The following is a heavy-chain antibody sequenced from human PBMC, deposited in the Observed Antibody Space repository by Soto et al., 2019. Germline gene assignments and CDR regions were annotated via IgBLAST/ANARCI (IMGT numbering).Heavy chain of an antibody. D-gene: IGHD2-15*01. Sequence: QVQLVESGGGVVQPGRSLRLSCAASGFTFSSYGMHWVRQAPGKGLEWVAVISYDGSNKYYADSVKGRFTISRDNSKNTLYLQMNSLRAEDTAVYYCAKDHHPKPNIVVVVAVTSRVDAFDIWGQGTMVTVSS. CDR3: AKDHHPKPNIVVVVAVTSRVDAFDI. CDR2: ISYDGSNK. J-gene: IGHJ3*02. CDR1: GFTFSSYG. V-gene: IGHV3-30*18.